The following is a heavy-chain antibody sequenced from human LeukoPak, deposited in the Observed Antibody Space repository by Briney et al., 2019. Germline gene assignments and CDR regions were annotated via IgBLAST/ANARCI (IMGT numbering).Heavy chain of an antibody. CDR2: ISGTGGST. V-gene: IGHV3-23*01. J-gene: IGHJ4*02. D-gene: IGHD1-26*01. Sequence: GGSLILSCAASGFTFGNYAMNWVRQAPGRGLEWVSAISGTGGSTYYADSVKGRFTISRDNSKNTLYLQMNSLRAEDTAVYSCATRPTVGGTTPAFDHWGQGTPVTVSS. CDR3: ATRPTVGGTTPAFDH. CDR1: GFTFGNYA.